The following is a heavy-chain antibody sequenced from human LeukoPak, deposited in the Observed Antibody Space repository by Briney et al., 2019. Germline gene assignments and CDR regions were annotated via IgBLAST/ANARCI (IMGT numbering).Heavy chain of an antibody. D-gene: IGHD4-17*01. CDR3: ARVVYGDSSKDFDY. V-gene: IGHV4-34*01. J-gene: IGHJ4*02. Sequence: SETLSLTCAVYGGSFSGYFLSWIRQPPGRGLEWIGEVNHGGTTNYNPSLKSRVIISTDTSKNQFSLNLNSVTAADTAVYYCARVVYGDSSKDFDYWGQGTLVTVSS. CDR2: VNHGGTT. CDR1: GGSFSGYF.